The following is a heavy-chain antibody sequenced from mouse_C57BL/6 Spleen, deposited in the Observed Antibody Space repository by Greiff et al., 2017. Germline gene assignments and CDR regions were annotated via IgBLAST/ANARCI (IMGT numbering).Heavy chain of an antibody. CDR3: ARSGDYYAMDY. CDR2: IHPNSGST. CDR1: GYTFTSYW. D-gene: IGHD3-1*01. J-gene: IGHJ4*01. V-gene: IGHV1-64*01. Sequence: VQLQQPGAELVKPGASVQLSCKASGYTFTSYWMHWVKQRPGQGLEWIGMIHPNSGSTNYNEKFKSKATLTVDKSSSTAYMQLSSLTSEDSAVYYCARSGDYYAMDYWGQGTSVTVSS.